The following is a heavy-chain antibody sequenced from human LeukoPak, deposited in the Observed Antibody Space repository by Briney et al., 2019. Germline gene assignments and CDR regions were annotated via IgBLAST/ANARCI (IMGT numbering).Heavy chain of an antibody. J-gene: IGHJ4*02. CDR3: AKAGWLVLSYFDY. Sequence: AGGSLRLSCAASGFTFSSYGMHWVRQAPGKGLEWVAVISYDGSNKYYADSVKGRFTISRDNSKNTLYLQMSSLRAEDTAVYYCAKAGWLVLSYFDYWGQGTLVTVSS. V-gene: IGHV3-30*18. CDR1: GFTFSSYG. D-gene: IGHD6-19*01. CDR2: ISYDGSNK.